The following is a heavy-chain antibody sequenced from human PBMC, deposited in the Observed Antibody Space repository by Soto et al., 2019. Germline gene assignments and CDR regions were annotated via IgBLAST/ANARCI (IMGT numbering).Heavy chain of an antibody. CDR1: GFTFSSYA. V-gene: IGHV3-23*01. J-gene: IGHJ4*02. CDR2: ISGSGGST. CDR3: AKERHSSSWGEIYY. Sequence: EVQLLESGGGLVQPGGSLRLSCAASGFTFSSYAMTWVRQAPGKGLEWVSSISGSGGSTYYADSVKGRFTISRDNPKNTLSLQMNSLRAEDTAVYYCAKERHSSSWGEIYYWGQGTLVTVSS. D-gene: IGHD6-13*01.